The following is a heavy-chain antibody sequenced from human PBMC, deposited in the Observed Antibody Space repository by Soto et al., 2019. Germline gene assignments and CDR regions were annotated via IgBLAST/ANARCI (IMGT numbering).Heavy chain of an antibody. J-gene: IGHJ6*02. V-gene: IGHV3-15*07. CDR1: NFTFNTAW. CDR2: SKGKTDGATI. Sequence: EAQLVESGGGLEKPGGSLRLSCVASNFTFNTAWMTWVRQAPGKGLEWVGRSKGKTDGATIDYAAPVKGRFTISRDDSKNTMYLQMYSLKTEDTGMYYCTTDPPEYHYYGKDVWGQGTTVTVSS. D-gene: IGHD6-6*01. CDR3: TTDPPEYHYYGKDV.